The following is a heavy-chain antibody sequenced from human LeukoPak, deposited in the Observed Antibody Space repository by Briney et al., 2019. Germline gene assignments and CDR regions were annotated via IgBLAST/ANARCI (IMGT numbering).Heavy chain of an antibody. CDR2: ISYDGSNK. CDR3: ARDRRSYAPRDYFDY. CDR1: GFTFSSYA. V-gene: IGHV3-30*04. Sequence: GGSLRLSCAASGFTFSSYAMHWVRQAPGKGLEWAAVISYDGSNKYYADSVKGRFTISRGNSKNTLYLQMNSLRAEDTAVYYCARDRRSYAPRDYFDYWGQGTLVTVSS. J-gene: IGHJ4*02. D-gene: IGHD2-2*01.